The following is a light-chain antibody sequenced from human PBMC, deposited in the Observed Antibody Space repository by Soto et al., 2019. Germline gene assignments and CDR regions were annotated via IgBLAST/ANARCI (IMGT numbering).Light chain of an antibody. CDR3: SSYTSGSTHVV. CDR1: SSDVGGYTY. Sequence: QSALTQPASVSGSPGQSITISCTGTSSDVGGYTYVSWYQQHPGKAPKLMIYDVNDRPSGVSDRFSGSKSGNTASLTISGLQADYEADYFCSSYTSGSTHVVFGGGTKLTVL. CDR2: DVN. J-gene: IGLJ2*01. V-gene: IGLV2-14*03.